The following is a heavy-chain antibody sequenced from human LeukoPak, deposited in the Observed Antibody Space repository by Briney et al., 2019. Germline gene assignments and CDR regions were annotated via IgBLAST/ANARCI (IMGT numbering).Heavy chain of an antibody. D-gene: IGHD4/OR15-4a*01. CDR3: STAPGWSDYPLLFQH. CDR2: ISSSGRSI. CDR1: GFNFSSYE. V-gene: IGHV3-48*03. J-gene: IGHJ1*01. Sequence: PGGSLRLSCAASGFNFSSYEMNWVRQAPGKGLEWVSYISSSGRSIYYADSVKGRFTMSRDSAKNSLYLQMNSLRAEDTALYYCSTAPGWSDYPLLFQHWGQGTLVTVSS.